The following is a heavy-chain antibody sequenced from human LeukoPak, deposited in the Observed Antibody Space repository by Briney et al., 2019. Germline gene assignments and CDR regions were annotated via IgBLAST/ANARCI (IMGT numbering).Heavy chain of an antibody. D-gene: IGHD6-13*01. CDR3: AIGRGGQQLGDY. V-gene: IGHV5-51*01. CDR2: SYPDDSDT. Sequence: GESLKISCKGSGYKFPTYWIGWVRQMPGKGLEWMGISYPDDSDTRYSPSFQGLVTISADKYISTAYLQWSSLKAWDTAMYYCAIGRGGQQLGDYWGQGNMVTVSS. CDR1: GYKFPTYW. J-gene: IGHJ4*02.